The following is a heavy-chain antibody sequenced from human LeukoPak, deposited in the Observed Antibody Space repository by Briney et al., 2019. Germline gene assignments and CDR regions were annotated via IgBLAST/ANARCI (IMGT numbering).Heavy chain of an antibody. CDR1: GGSINIGGHY. CDR2: VYHSGST. Sequence: SQTLSLTCTVAGGSINIGGHYWSWIRQHPGKGLEWIGYVYHSGSTYYNPSLKSRATLSLDTSKNHISLKLSSVTAADTAVYYCARGPYCSSARCSRFFERVAWFDLWGQGTLVTVSS. V-gene: IGHV4-31*03. J-gene: IGHJ5*02. CDR3: ARGPYCSSARCSRFFERVAWFDL. D-gene: IGHD2-2*01.